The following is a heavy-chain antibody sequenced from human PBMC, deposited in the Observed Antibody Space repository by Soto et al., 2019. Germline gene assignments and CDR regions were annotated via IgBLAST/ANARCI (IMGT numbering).Heavy chain of an antibody. CDR3: AREVELLWFGELSFFDY. CDR2: INHSGST. D-gene: IGHD3-10*01. J-gene: IGHJ4*02. Sequence: SETLSLTCAVYGGSFSGYYWSWIRQPPGKGLEWIGEINHSGSTNYNPSLKSRVTISVDTSKNQFSLKLSSVTAADTAVYYCAREVELLWFGELSFFDYWGQGTLVT. V-gene: IGHV4-34*01. CDR1: GGSFSGYY.